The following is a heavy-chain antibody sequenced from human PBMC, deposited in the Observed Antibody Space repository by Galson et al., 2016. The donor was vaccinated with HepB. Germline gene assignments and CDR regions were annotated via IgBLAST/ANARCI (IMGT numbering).Heavy chain of an antibody. Sequence: SLRLSCAASGFTFRSYGMHWVRQAPGKGLEWVAVIWYDGSYLYYAESVKGRFTISRDNSKNTLYLQMDSLRVEDTAVYYCARGGVVTTAPFDNWGQGTLVTVSS. CDR3: ARGGVVTTAPFDN. CDR2: IWYDGSYL. V-gene: IGHV3-33*01. J-gene: IGHJ4*02. D-gene: IGHD2-21*02. CDR1: GFTFRSYG.